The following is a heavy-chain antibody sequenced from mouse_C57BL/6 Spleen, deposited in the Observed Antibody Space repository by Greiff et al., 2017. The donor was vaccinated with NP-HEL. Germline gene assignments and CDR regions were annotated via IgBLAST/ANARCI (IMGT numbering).Heavy chain of an antibody. V-gene: IGHV5-6*01. D-gene: IGHD1-1*01. Sequence: EVQRVESGGDLVKPGGSPKLSCAASGFTFSSYGMSWVRQTPDKRLEWVATISSGGSYTYYPDSVKGRFTISRDNAKNTLYLQMSSLKSEDTAMYYCARGITTVAHFDYWGQGTTLTVSS. CDR3: ARGITTVAHFDY. J-gene: IGHJ2*01. CDR2: ISSGGSYT. CDR1: GFTFSSYG.